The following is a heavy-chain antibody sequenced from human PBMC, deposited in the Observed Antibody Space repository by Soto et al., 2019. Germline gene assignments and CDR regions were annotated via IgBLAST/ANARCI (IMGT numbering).Heavy chain of an antibody. CDR3: ARDPSFDY. V-gene: IGHV1-2*02. CDR2: INPNSGGT. CDR1: GYTFTGYY. J-gene: IGHJ4*02. Sequence: NLSSKASGYTFTGYYMHWVRQAPGQGLEWMGWINPNSGGTNYAQKFQGRVTMTRDTSISTAYMELSRLRSDDTAVYYCARDPSFDYWGQGTLVTVSS.